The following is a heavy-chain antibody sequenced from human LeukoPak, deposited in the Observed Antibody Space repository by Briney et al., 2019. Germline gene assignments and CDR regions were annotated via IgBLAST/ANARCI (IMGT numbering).Heavy chain of an antibody. CDR2: INPNSGGT. D-gene: IGHD6-19*01. CDR1: GGTFSSYA. CDR3: ARDVSGWYLQYFQH. V-gene: IGHV1-2*02. J-gene: IGHJ1*01. Sequence: ASVKVSCKASGGTFSSYAISWVRQAPGQGLEWMGWINPNSGGTNYAQKFQGRATMTRDTSISTAYMELSRLRSDDTAVYYCARDVSGWYLQYFQHWGQGTLVTVSS.